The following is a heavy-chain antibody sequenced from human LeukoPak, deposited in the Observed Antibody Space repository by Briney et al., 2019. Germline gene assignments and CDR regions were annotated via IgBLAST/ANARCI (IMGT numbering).Heavy chain of an antibody. J-gene: IGHJ4*02. CDR3: ARRTASGSYNYFDY. D-gene: IGHD3-10*01. V-gene: IGHV3-74*01. CDR1: GSTFSSYW. Sequence: GGSLRLSCAASGSTFSSYWMYWVRQAPGKGLVWVSRISTDESDTRYADSVKGRFTISRDNAKSTLYLQMNSLRAEDTAVYFCARRTASGSYNYFDYWGQGTLVTVSS. CDR2: ISTDESDT.